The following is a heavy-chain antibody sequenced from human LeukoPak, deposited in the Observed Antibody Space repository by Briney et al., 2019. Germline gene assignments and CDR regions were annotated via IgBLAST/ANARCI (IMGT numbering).Heavy chain of an antibody. D-gene: IGHD5-18*01. CDR3: ARRGYSYGCYDY. Sequence: ASVKVSCGASGCTFTGYYMHWVRQAPGQGLEWMGWINPNTGATNYAQKFQGRVTMTRDTSISAAYMELSRLRSDDTAVYYCARRGYSYGCYDYWGQGTLVTVSS. CDR1: GCTFTGYY. V-gene: IGHV1-2*02. CDR2: INPNTGAT. J-gene: IGHJ4*02.